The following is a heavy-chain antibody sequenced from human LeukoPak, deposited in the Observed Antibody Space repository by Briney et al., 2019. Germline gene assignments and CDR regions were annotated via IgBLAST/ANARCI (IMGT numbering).Heavy chain of an antibody. Sequence: GGSLRLSCTASGFTFSSYWMHWVRQAPGKGLVWVSRISTDGSSTSYADSVKGRFTISRDNANNSLFLQMNSLRAEDTAVYYCASRTDYWGQGILVTVSS. CDR1: GFTFSSYW. CDR2: ISTDGSST. J-gene: IGHJ4*02. V-gene: IGHV3-74*01. CDR3: ASRTDY.